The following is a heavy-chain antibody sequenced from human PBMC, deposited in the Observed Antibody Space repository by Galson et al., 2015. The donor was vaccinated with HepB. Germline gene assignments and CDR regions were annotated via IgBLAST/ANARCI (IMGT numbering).Heavy chain of an antibody. Sequence: SLRLSCAASGFTFSSYAMHWVRQAPGKGLEWVAVISYDGSNKYYADSVKGRFTISRDNSKNTLYLQMNSLRAEDTAVYYCASSIVVVPAAIRFYYYYGMDVWGQGTTVTVSS. CDR1: GFTFSSYA. V-gene: IGHV3-30-3*01. CDR2: ISYDGSNK. CDR3: ASSIVVVPAAIRFYYYYGMDV. J-gene: IGHJ6*02. D-gene: IGHD2-2*02.